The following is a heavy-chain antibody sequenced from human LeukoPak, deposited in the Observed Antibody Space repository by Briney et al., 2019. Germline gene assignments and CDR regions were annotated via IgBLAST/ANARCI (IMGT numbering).Heavy chain of an antibody. CDR3: AREGTVRWFDP. CDR2: VYDIGST. D-gene: IGHD1-14*01. CDR1: GDSKSSYY. V-gene: IGHV4-59*12. Sequence: SETLSLTCTVSGDSKSSYYWSWIRQAPGKGLEWIGYVYDIGSTNYNPSFKNRVTISIDTSKNQFSLKLRSVTAADTAVYNCAREGTVRWFDPWGQGTLVIVSS. J-gene: IGHJ5*02.